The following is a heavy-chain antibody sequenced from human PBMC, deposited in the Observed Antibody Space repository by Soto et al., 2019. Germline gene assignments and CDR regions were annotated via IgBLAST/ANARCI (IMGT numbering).Heavy chain of an antibody. D-gene: IGHD3-22*01. V-gene: IGHV1-3*01. CDR1: GGTLRSYA. CDR3: AKTKRLTMIVLVNLMEYYFDY. Sequence: ASVKVSCRPSGGTLRSYAISWVRQAPGQKLEWIGCINAGNGNTKYSQKFQGRVTITRDTSARTAYMELSSLRSEEKAVYYCAKTKRLTMIVLVNLMEYYFDYCGQGTLVTVSS. J-gene: IGHJ4*02. CDR2: INAGNGNT.